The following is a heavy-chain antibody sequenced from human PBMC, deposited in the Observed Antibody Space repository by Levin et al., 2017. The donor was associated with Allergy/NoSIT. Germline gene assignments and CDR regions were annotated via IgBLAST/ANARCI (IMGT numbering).Heavy chain of an antibody. D-gene: IGHD1-1*01. CDR2: IIPIFGTA. Sequence: SVKVSCKASGGTFSSYAISWVRQAPGQGLEWMGGIIPIFGTANYAQKFQGRVTITADESTSTAYMELSSLRSEDTAVYYCARDQSSPLGTGTTTRFDYWVQGTLVTVSS. V-gene: IGHV1-69*13. CDR1: GGTFSSYA. J-gene: IGHJ4*02. CDR3: ARDQSSPLGTGTTTRFDY.